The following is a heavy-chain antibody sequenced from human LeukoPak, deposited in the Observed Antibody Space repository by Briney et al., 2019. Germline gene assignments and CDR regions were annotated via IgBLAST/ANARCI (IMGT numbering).Heavy chain of an antibody. V-gene: IGHV3-11*01. CDR1: GFTFSDYY. D-gene: IGHD2-8*02. Sequence: GGSLRLSCAASGFTFSDYYMSWIRQAPGKGLEWVSSMSGSGSTIYYADSVKGRFIISRDNAKNSLYLRMNSLRAEDTAVYYCARGRECTGDSNRCFDPWGQGTLVTVSS. J-gene: IGHJ5*02. CDR3: ARGRECTGDSNRCFDP. CDR2: MSGSGSTI.